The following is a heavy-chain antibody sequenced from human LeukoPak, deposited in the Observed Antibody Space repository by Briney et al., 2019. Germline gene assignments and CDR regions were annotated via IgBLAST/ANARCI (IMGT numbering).Heavy chain of an antibody. CDR3: AKHAAYCGGDCPSDY. J-gene: IGHJ4*02. V-gene: IGHV1-2*02. CDR2: IKPSNGDT. Sequence: ASVKVSCKASGYNFSGHYMHWVRQAPGQGLEWMGWIKPSNGDTKYAQNFQGRVTMTRDTSISTAYMELSSLRSEDTAVYYCAKHAAYCGGDCPSDYWGQGTLVTVSS. CDR1: GYNFSGHY. D-gene: IGHD2-21*02.